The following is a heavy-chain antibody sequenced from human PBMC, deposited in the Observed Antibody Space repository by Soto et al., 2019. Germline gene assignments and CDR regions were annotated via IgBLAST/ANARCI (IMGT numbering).Heavy chain of an antibody. CDR3: AGAWATWFDP. D-gene: IGHD7-27*01. J-gene: IGHJ5*02. V-gene: IGHV3-66*01. CDR1: GFTVSSNY. Sequence: EVQLVESGGGLVQPGGSLRLSCAASGFTVSSNYMSWVRQAPGKGLEWVSVIFGSGTTSYADSVKGRFTISRDNSKNTLYLQMNSLSAEDTAVYYCAGAWATWFDPWGQGTLVTVSS. CDR2: IFGSGTT.